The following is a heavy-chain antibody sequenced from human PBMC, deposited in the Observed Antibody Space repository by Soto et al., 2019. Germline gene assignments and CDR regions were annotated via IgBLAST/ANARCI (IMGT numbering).Heavy chain of an antibody. CDR1: GFTFSSYA. V-gene: IGHV3-23*01. D-gene: IGHD6-13*01. CDR2: ISGSGGST. CDR3: AKEVEYSSSWSDIDY. Sequence: GGSLRLSCAASGFTFSSYAMSWVRQAPGKGLEWVSAISGSGGSTYYADSVKGRFTISRDNSKNTLYLQMNSLRAEDTAVFYCAKEVEYSSSWSDIDYWGQGTLVTVSS. J-gene: IGHJ4*02.